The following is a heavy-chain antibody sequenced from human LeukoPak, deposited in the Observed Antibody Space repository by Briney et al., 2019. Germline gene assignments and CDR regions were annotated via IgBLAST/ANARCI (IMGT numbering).Heavy chain of an antibody. J-gene: IGHJ4*02. CDR3: AGLLDGSGSSPIDY. Sequence: SETLSLTCDVYGGSFSGYYWSWIRQPPGKGLEWIGEINHSGGTLYNPSLTSRVTISVDTSKNHFSLKLSSVTAADTAVYYCAGLLDGSGSSPIDYWGQGTLVTVSS. D-gene: IGHD3-10*01. CDR1: GGSFSGYY. CDR2: INHSGGT. V-gene: IGHV4-34*01.